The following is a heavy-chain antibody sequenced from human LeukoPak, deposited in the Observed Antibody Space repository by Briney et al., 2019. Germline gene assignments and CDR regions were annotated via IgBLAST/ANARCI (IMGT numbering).Heavy chain of an antibody. CDR1: GGSFSGYY. J-gene: IGHJ4*02. D-gene: IGHD6-6*01. CDR3: ARGGPLRESGIAARPFGAYYFDY. V-gene: IGHV4-34*01. CDR2: INHSGST. Sequence: PETLSLTCAVYGGSFSGYYWSWIRQPPGKGLEWIGEINHSGSTNYNPSLKSRVTISVDTSKNQFSLKLSSVTAADTAVYYCARGGPLRESGIAARPFGAYYFDYWGQGTLVTVSS.